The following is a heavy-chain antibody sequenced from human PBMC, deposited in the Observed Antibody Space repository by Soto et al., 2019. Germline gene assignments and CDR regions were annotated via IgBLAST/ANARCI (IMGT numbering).Heavy chain of an antibody. Sequence: SETLSLTCTVSGGSISSSSYYWGWIRQPPGKGLEWIGSIYYSGSTYYNPSLKSRVTISVDTSKNQFSLKLSSVTAADTAVYYCARVFYDFWSGYPVVDYWGQGTLVTVSS. CDR1: GGSISSSSYY. J-gene: IGHJ4*02. V-gene: IGHV4-39*01. D-gene: IGHD3-3*01. CDR3: ARVFYDFWSGYPVVDY. CDR2: IYYSGST.